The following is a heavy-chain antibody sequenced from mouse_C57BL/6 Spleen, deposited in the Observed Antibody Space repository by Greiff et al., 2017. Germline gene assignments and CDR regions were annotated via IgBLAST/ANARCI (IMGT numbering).Heavy chain of an antibody. V-gene: IGHV1-80*01. CDR1: GYAFSSYW. Sequence: QVPLQQSGAELVKPGASVKISCKPSGYAFSSYWMNWVKQRPGKGLEWIGQIYPGDGDTNYSENFKGKATLTADKSSSTAYMQLSSLTSEDSAVYFCARRGLGPSFAYWGQGTLVTVSA. J-gene: IGHJ3*01. CDR2: IYPGDGDT. D-gene: IGHD3-3*01. CDR3: ARRGLGPSFAY.